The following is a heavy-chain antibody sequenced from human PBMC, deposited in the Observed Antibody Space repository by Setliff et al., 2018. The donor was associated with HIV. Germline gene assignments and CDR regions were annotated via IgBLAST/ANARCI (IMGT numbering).Heavy chain of an antibody. Sequence: GASVKVSCKASGYTFTSYLIQWVRQAPGKGLEWMGVINPSGGSTSFAENFQGRATMTRDTSTSTVYMELSSLRSEDTAVYYCARDLGDSSGYYALDYWGQGTLVTVSS. CDR2: INPSGGST. J-gene: IGHJ4*02. CDR1: GYTFTSYL. V-gene: IGHV1-46*01. CDR3: ARDLGDSSGYYALDY. D-gene: IGHD3-22*01.